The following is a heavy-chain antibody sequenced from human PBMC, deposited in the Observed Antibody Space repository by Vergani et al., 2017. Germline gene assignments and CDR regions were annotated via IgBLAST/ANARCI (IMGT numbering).Heavy chain of an antibody. J-gene: IGHJ2*01. CDR3: ARGRGDNWYFDL. CDR2: VFHSGSA. Sequence: QVQLQESGPGLVKPSETLSLTCSVSCYSISRGYYWGWIRQPPGKGLEWIATVFHSGSAYYNPSLRRRVTISVETSKNQFSLRLTTLTAADTAVYYCARGRGDNWYFDLWGRGTLVTVSS. D-gene: IGHD3-10*01. CDR1: CYSISRGYY. V-gene: IGHV4-38-2*02.